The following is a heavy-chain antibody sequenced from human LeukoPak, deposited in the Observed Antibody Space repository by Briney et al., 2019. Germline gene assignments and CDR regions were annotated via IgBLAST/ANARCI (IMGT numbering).Heavy chain of an antibody. J-gene: IGHJ4*02. Sequence: GESLKISCKASGYSFSSFWIGWVRQMPGKGLEWMGIIYPGDSDTRYSPSFQGQVTISADKSISTTYLQWSSLKDSDTAIYYCARGTYYDLLTGYFAYWGQGTLVTVSS. V-gene: IGHV5-51*01. CDR3: ARGTYYDLLTGYFAY. D-gene: IGHD3-9*01. CDR1: GYSFSSFW. CDR2: IYPGDSDT.